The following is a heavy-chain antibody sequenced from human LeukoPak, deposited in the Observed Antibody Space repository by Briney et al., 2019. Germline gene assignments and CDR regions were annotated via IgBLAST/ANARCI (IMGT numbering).Heavy chain of an antibody. CDR3: AKEEGLLRFLEWLFPPRGGMDV. CDR1: GFTFSSYA. Sequence: PGGSLRLSCAASGFTFSSYAMSWVRQAPGKGLEWVSAISGSGGSTYYADSVKGRFTISRDNSKNTLYLQMNSPRAEDTAVYYCAKEEGLLRFLEWLFPPRGGMDVWGQGTTVTVSS. CDR2: ISGSGGST. D-gene: IGHD3-3*01. J-gene: IGHJ6*02. V-gene: IGHV3-23*01.